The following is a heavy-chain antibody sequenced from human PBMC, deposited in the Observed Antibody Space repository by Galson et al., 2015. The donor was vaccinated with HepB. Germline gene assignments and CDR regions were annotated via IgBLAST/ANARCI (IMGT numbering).Heavy chain of an antibody. CDR3: HYGSGSYSSKGAFDI. CDR1: GGTFSSYT. D-gene: IGHD3-10*01. CDR2: IIPILGIA. J-gene: IGHJ3*02. Sequence: SVKVSCKASGGTFSSYTISWVRQAPGQGLEWMGRIIPILGIANYAQKFQGRVTITADKSTSTAYMELSSLRSEDTAVYYCHYGSGSYSSKGAFDIWGQGTMVTVSS. V-gene: IGHV1-69*02.